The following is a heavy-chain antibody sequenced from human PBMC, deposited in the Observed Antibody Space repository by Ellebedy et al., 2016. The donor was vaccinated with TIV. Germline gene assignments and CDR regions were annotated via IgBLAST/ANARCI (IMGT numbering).Heavy chain of an antibody. J-gene: IGHJ4*02. V-gene: IGHV3-21*06. CDR1: GFPFRTYI. D-gene: IGHD4-17*01. CDR3: ARVHGDYRIDY. CDR2: MSGTSSYV. Sequence: GESLKISCAASGFPFRTYIMTWVPQAPGKGLEWVSSMSGTSSYVHYADSVEGRFTISRDNAKNSLYLHMSSLRVEDTAVYYCARVHGDYRIDYWGPGTLVTVSS.